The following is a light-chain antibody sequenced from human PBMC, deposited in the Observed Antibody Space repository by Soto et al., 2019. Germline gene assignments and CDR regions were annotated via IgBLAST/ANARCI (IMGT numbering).Light chain of an antibody. J-gene: IGLJ2*01. V-gene: IGLV2-14*01. CDR1: RSDVGGYNY. CDR2: EVR. CDR3: SSYTTSSTLVG. Sequence: QSALTQPASASGSPGQAITISGTGTRSDVGGYNYVSWYQPHSSKVPTLMIYEVRHRPSGVSDRFSGSKSGNTAYQPISGLQAEDEADSDCSSYTTSSTLVGVGGGAKLAVL.